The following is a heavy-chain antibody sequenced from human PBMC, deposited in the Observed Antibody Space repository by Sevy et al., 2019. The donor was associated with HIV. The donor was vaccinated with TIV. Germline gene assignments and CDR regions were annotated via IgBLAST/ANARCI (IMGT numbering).Heavy chain of an antibody. Sequence: SETLSLTCTVSGGSISSGGYYWSWIRQHPGKGLEWIGYIYYSGSTYYNPSLKSRVTISVDTSKNQFSLKPSSVTAADTAVYYCARESVRFLEWLPTRGWFDPWGQGTLVTVSS. V-gene: IGHV4-31*03. J-gene: IGHJ5*02. CDR1: GGSISSGGYY. CDR3: ARESVRFLEWLPTRGWFDP. CDR2: IYYSGST. D-gene: IGHD3-3*01.